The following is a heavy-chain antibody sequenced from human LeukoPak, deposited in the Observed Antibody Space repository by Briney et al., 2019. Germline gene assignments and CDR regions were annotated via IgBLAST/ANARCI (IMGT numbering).Heavy chain of an antibody. CDR2: ISGSGGST. Sequence: GGSLRLSCAASGFTFSSHAMSWVRQAPGKGLEWVSAISGSGGSTYYADSVKGGFTISRDNSKNTLYLKMNSLRAEDTAVYYCAKVQVDFWSGYSPYFDYWGQGTLVTVSS. D-gene: IGHD3-3*01. CDR3: AKVQVDFWSGYSPYFDY. V-gene: IGHV3-23*01. J-gene: IGHJ4*02. CDR1: GFTFSSHA.